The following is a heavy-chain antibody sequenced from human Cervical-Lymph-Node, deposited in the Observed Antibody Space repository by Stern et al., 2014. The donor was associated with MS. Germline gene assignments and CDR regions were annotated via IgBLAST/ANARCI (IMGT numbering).Heavy chain of an antibody. Sequence: QVQLVQSGAEVKKPGSSVKVSCKASGGTFSSYAISWVRQAPGQGLEWMGGIIPIFGTANYAQKFQCRVTITADESTSTAYMELSSLRSEDTAVYYCARGTYYYDSSGYYVSYYYYYGMDVWGQGTTVTVSS. J-gene: IGHJ6*02. CDR2: IIPIFGTA. V-gene: IGHV1-69*12. CDR3: ARGTYYYDSSGYYVSYYYYYGMDV. CDR1: GGTFSSYA. D-gene: IGHD3-22*01.